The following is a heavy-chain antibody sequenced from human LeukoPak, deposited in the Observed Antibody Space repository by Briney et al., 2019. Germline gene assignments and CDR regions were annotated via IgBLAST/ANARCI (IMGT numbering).Heavy chain of an antibody. CDR3: ARGDI. CDR2: INHSGST. V-gene: IGHV4-34*01. CDR1: GGSFSGYY. J-gene: IGHJ3*02. Sequence: TETLSLTCAVYGGSFSGYYWSWIRQPPGKGLEWIGEINHSGSTNYNPSLKSRVTISVDTSKNQFSLKLSSVTAADTAVYYCARGDIWGQGTMVTVSS.